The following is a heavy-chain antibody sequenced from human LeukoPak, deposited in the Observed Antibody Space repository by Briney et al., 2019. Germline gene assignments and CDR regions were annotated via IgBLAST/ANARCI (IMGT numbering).Heavy chain of an antibody. Sequence: GASVKVSCKASGYTFTSYYMHWVRQAPGQGLEWMGLINPSGGSTNYAQKFQGRVTMTRDTSTSTLYMELSSLRSEDAAVYYCARTWDILTTRGFDYWGQGTLVTVSS. V-gene: IGHV1-46*01. D-gene: IGHD5-12*01. J-gene: IGHJ4*02. CDR2: INPSGGST. CDR1: GYTFTSYY. CDR3: ARTWDILTTRGFDY.